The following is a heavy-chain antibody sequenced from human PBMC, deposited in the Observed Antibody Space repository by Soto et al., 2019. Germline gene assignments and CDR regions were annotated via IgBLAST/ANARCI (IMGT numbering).Heavy chain of an antibody. CDR1: GGTFSSYA. Sequence: QVQLVQSGAEVKKPGSSVKVSCKASGGTFSSYAISWVRQAPGQGLEWMGGIIPIFGTANYAQKFQGRVTITADESTCTAYMELSSLRSQDTAVYYCARASTYCGGDCYPLPDVWGRGTTVTVSS. D-gene: IGHD2-21*02. J-gene: IGHJ6*02. CDR3: ARASTYCGGDCYPLPDV. V-gene: IGHV1-69*01. CDR2: IIPIFGTA.